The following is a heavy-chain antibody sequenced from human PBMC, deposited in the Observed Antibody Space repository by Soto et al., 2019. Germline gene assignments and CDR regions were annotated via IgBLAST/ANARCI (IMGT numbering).Heavy chain of an antibody. D-gene: IGHD3-10*01. V-gene: IGHV1-69*06. CDR1: GGTFSSHA. CDR3: ARVRGDGSNAGSVY. J-gene: IGHJ4*02. Sequence: QVQLVQSGAEVKKPGSSVKVSCKASGGTFSSHAINWVRQAPGQGLEWMGGIVPIFGTSNYAQKFQARVTITADKSTSTAYMEISRLTFEDTALYYCARVRGDGSNAGSVYWGQGTLVTVSS. CDR2: IVPIFGTS.